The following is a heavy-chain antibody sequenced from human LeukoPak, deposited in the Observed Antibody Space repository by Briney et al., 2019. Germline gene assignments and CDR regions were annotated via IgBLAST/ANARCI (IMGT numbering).Heavy chain of an antibody. CDR1: GGSISSSNW. CDR3: ARSFLTTVTPSPSPNWFDP. Sequence: SETLSLTCAVSGGSISSSNWWSWVRQPPGKGLEWIGEIYHSGSTNYNPSLKSRVTISVDKSKNQFSLKLSSVTAADTAVYYRARSFLTTVTPSPSPNWFDPWGQGTLVTVSS. CDR2: IYHSGST. J-gene: IGHJ5*02. D-gene: IGHD4-17*01. V-gene: IGHV4-4*02.